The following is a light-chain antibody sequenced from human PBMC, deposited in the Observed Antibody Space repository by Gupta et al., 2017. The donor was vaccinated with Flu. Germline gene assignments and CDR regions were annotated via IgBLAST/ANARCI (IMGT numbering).Light chain of an antibody. CDR2: EAS. CDR1: QSVGRS. Sequence: VLTQSLATLSLSPGARATLCCRASQSVGRSVAWYQQRPGQPPRLLIYEASNRDTGIPARFSGSGSGTDFTLTISSLEPEDCAIYYCQQRSNWPPLTFGGGTKVEIK. CDR3: QQRSNWPPLT. V-gene: IGKV3-11*01. J-gene: IGKJ4*01.